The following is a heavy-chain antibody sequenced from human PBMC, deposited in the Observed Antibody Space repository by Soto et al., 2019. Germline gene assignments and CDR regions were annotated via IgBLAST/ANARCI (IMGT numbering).Heavy chain of an antibody. CDR3: AKNGHPPYYYY. V-gene: IGHV1-18*01. D-gene: IGHD2-8*01. Sequence: QGLLVQSGAEVKQPGASVKVSCKASGYSFTTYGISWVRQAPGQGLEWMGWISGYNGDTNNAQKFQDRVTMTIDRSTTTAYLELRSLTSDGTAVYYCAKNGHPPYYYY. J-gene: IGHJ6*01. CDR1: GYSFTTYG. CDR2: ISGYNGDT.